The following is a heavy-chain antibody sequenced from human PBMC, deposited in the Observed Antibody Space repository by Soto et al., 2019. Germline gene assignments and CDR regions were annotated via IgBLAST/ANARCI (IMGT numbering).Heavy chain of an antibody. CDR3: ARVVVVAATHAFDI. D-gene: IGHD2-15*01. CDR1: GGSISSGGYY. Sequence: QVQLQESGPGLVKPSQTLSLTCTVSGGSISSGGYYWSWIRQHPGKGLEWSGYIYYSGSTYYNPSLKSRVNISVDTSKHQFPLKLSSLTVADTAVYYCARVVVVAATHAFDIWGQGTMVNVSS. J-gene: IGHJ3*02. CDR2: IYYSGST. V-gene: IGHV4-31*03.